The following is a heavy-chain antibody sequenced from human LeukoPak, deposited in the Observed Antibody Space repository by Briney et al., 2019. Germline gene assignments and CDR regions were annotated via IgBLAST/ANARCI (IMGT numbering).Heavy chain of an antibody. CDR2: INEDGTKK. D-gene: IGHD5-18*01. V-gene: IGHV3-7*01. CDR3: ARGGYSHGTNWFDP. Sequence: GGSLRLSCAASGFTFNNYWMIWVRQAPGRGLEWVANINEDGTKKNYVDSVKGRFTITRNDAKKSLYLQMNSLRVEDTAVYYCARGGYSHGTNWFDPWGQGTLVTVSS. J-gene: IGHJ5*02. CDR1: GFTFNNYW.